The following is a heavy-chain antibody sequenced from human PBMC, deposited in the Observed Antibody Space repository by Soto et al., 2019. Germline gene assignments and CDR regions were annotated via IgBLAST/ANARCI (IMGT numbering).Heavy chain of an antibody. CDR3: ARESGENWTYAAH. J-gene: IGHJ1*01. D-gene: IGHD1-7*01. V-gene: IGHV4-4*07. CDR2: ITVNGIT. CDR1: GAYVSDFS. Sequence: QVQQLESGLGLVKPWDTLSLTCTVSGAYVSDFSWSWIRQPAGKGLEWIGRITVNGITQYTPSFRSRVTMSIDTSRNQFSLNRQSATAADTALYYCARESGENWTYAAHCGQGTLVTVSS.